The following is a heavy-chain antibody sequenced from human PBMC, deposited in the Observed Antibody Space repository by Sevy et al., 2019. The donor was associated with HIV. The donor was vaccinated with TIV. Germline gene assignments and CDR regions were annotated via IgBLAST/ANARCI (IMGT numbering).Heavy chain of an antibody. CDR3: ARCPGHYSIDY. Sequence: GGSLRLSCAASGFTFNNYSLIWVRQTPGKGLEWLSFIGTAAGVTYYADSVKGRFTISRDNAKNSLYLQMNSLRDEDTAVYYCARCPGHYSIDYWGQGTLVTVSS. CDR1: GFTFNNYS. J-gene: IGHJ4*02. V-gene: IGHV3-48*02. CDR2: IGTAAGVT. D-gene: IGHD2-21*01.